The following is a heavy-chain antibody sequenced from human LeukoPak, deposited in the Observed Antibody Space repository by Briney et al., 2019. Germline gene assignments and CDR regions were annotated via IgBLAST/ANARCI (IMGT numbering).Heavy chain of an antibody. CDR1: GGTFSSYA. Sequence: ASVKVSCKASGGTFSSYAISWVRQAPGQGLVWMGRIIPILGIANYAQKFQGRVTITADKSTSTAYMELSSLRSEDTAVYYCARVSTIFGVVIRRYYFDYWGQGTLVTVSS. CDR3: ARVSTIFGVVIRRYYFDY. CDR2: IIPILGIA. D-gene: IGHD3-3*01. J-gene: IGHJ4*02. V-gene: IGHV1-69*04.